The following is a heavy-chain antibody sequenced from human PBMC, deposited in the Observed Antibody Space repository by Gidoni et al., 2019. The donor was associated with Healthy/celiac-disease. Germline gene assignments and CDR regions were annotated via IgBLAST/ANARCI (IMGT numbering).Heavy chain of an antibody. CDR1: GFTVSSYA. Sequence: QVQLVESGGGVVQPGRSLRLPCAASGFTVSSYALPWVRQAPGKGLEWVAVISYDGSNKYYADSVKGRFTISRDNSKNTLYLQMNSLRAEDTAVYYCARELYFSSSWLSPIYYYYGMDVWGQGTTVTVSS. CDR2: ISYDGSNK. CDR3: ARELYFSSSWLSPIYYYYGMDV. J-gene: IGHJ6*02. V-gene: IGHV3-30-3*01. D-gene: IGHD6-13*01.